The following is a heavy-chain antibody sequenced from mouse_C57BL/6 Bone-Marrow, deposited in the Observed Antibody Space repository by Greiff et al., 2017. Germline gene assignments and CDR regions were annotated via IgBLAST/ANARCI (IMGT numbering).Heavy chain of an antibody. CDR3: ARSGPNYNAMDY. J-gene: IGHJ4*01. CDR1: GYAFSSYW. V-gene: IGHV1-80*01. D-gene: IGHD3-2*02. CDR2: IYPGDGDT. Sequence: QVQLQQSGAELVKPGASVKISCKASGYAFSSYWMNWVKQRPGKGLEWIGQIYPGDGDTNYNGKFKGKATLTADKSSSTAYMQLSSLTSEDSAVYFCARSGPNYNAMDYWGQGTSVTVSS.